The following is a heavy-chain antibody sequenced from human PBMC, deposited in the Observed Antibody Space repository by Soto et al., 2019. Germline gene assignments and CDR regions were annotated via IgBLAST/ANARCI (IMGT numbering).Heavy chain of an antibody. J-gene: IGHJ5*02. CDR2: ISYDGSNK. Sequence: QVQLVESGGGVVQPGRSLRLSCAASGFTFSSYGMHWVRQAPGKGLEWVAVISYDGSNKYYADSVKGRFTISRDNSKNTLYLQMNSLRAEDTAVYYCAKPAGPEDIVVVVAATTSIGWFDPWGQGTLVTVSS. CDR3: AKPAGPEDIVVVVAATTSIGWFDP. CDR1: GFTFSSYG. D-gene: IGHD2-15*01. V-gene: IGHV3-30*18.